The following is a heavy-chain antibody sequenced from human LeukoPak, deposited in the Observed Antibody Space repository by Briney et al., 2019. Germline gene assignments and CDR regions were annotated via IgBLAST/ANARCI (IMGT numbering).Heavy chain of an antibody. CDR1: GVTLSTYA. CDR2: ISSSGSGDNT. J-gene: IGHJ4*02. V-gene: IGHV3-23*01. D-gene: IGHD6-19*01. CDR3: AKDVKYSSGWYYFDY. Sequence: GSLRLSCAASGVTLSTYAMSWARQAPGKGLEWVSGISSSGSGDNTYYADSVKGRFTISRDNSKNTLYLQMNSLRAEDTAVYYCAKDVKYSSGWYYFDYWGQGTLVTVSS.